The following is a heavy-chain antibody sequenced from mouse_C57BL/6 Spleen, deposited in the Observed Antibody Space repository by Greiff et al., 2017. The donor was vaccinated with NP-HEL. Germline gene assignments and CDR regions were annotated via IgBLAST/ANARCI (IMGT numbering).Heavy chain of an antibody. D-gene: IGHD1-1*01. CDR3: AREDYYYGSSFDY. V-gene: IGHV3-6*01. CDR1: GYSITSGYY. Sequence: EVKVEESGPGLVKPSQSLSLTCSVTGYSITSGYYWNWIRQFPGNKLEWMGYISYDGSNNYNPSLKNRISITRDTSKNQFFLKLNSVTTEDTATYYCAREDYYYGSSFDYWGQGTTLTVSS. CDR2: ISYDGSN. J-gene: IGHJ2*01.